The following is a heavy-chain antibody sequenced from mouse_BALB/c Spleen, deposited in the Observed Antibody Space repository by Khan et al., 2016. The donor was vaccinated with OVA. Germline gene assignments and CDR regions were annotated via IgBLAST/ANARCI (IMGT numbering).Heavy chain of an antibody. CDR3: ARDGSRYNYAMDY. CDR1: GYSITSDYA. D-gene: IGHD2-3*01. Sequence: VQLKESGPGLVKPSQSLSLTCTVTGYSITSDYAWNWIRQFPGNTLEWMGYISYSGSTNYNPSLKSRISITRDTSKNQFILQLNSVTTEDTATYDCARDGSRYNYAMDYWGQGTSGTVSS. CDR2: ISYSGST. V-gene: IGHV3-2*02. J-gene: IGHJ4*01.